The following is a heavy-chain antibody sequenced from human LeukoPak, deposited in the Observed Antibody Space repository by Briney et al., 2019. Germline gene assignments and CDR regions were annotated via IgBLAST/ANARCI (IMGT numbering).Heavy chain of an antibody. Sequence: GGSLRLSCVGSGFTFRSHAMSWVRQAPEKGLEFVSGIYENGGTTYYTDSVKGRFSISRDNSKNTLYLQMDSLRGEDTAVYYCAKDFRIAYSAHFDYWGQGALVTVSS. J-gene: IGHJ4*02. CDR1: GFTFRSHA. CDR2: IYENGGTT. D-gene: IGHD2-21*01. V-gene: IGHV3-23*01. CDR3: AKDFRIAYSAHFDY.